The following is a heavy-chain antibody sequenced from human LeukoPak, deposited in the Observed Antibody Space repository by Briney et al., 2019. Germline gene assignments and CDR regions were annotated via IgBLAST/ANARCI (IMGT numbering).Heavy chain of an antibody. D-gene: IGHD6-13*01. CDR3: ARERGAGLSSSWVDY. V-gene: IGHV3-21*01. CDR1: GFPFSSYS. Sequence: GGSLRLSCAASGFPFSSYSMNWVRQAPGKGLEWVSSISSSSTYMYYADSVKGRFTISRDNANNSLYLQMNSLRVEDTTVYYCARERGAGLSSSWVDYWGQGTLVTVSS. CDR2: ISSSSTYM. J-gene: IGHJ4*02.